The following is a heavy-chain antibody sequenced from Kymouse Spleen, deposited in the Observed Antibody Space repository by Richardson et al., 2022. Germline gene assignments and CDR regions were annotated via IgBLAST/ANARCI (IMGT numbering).Heavy chain of an antibody. CDR3: AKAVAVVYGMDV. D-gene: IGHD5-12*01,IGHD6-19*01. J-gene: IGHJ6*02. CDR2: ISWNSGSI. Sequence: EVQLVESGGGLVQPGRSLRLSCAASGFTFDDYAMHWVRQAPGKGLEWVSGISWNSGSIGYADSVKGRFTISRDNAKNSLYLQMNSLRAEDTALYYCAKAVAVVYGMDVWGQGTTVTVSS. CDR1: GFTFDDYA. V-gene: IGHV3-9*01.